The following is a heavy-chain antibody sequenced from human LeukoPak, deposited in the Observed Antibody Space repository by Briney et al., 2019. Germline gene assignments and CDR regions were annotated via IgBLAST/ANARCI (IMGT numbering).Heavy chain of an antibody. V-gene: IGHV3-48*02. J-gene: IGHJ4*02. D-gene: IGHD4-17*01. CDR3: ARETVGLDY. Sequence: GGSLRLSCAASGFTFSNYNLTWVRQAPGKGLEWVSYISDGSSTIYYADSVRGRFTISRDNAKNSLYLQINSLRDGDTAVYYCARETVGLDYWGQGTLVTVSS. CDR2: ISDGSSTI. CDR1: GFTFSNYN.